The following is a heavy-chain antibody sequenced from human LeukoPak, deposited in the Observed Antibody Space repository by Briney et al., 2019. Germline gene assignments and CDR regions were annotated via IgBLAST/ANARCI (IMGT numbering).Heavy chain of an antibody. CDR1: GFTFSSYA. CDR2: ISGSGGST. CDR3: AKDHFILGIAVAGDAFDI. Sequence: GGSLRLSCAASGFTFSSYAMSWVRRAPGKGLEWVSAISGSGGSTYYADSVKGRFTISRDNSKNTLYLQMNSLRAEDTAVYYCAKDHFILGIAVAGDAFDIWGQGTMVTVSS. V-gene: IGHV3-23*01. D-gene: IGHD6-19*01. J-gene: IGHJ3*02.